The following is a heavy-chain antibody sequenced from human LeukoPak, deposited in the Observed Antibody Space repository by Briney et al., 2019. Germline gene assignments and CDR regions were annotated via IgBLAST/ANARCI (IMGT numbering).Heavy chain of an antibody. D-gene: IGHD6-13*01. CDR1: GFTFSSYS. CDR2: ISSSSSYI. Sequence: GGSLRLSCAASGFTFSSYSMNRVRQAPGKGLEWVSSISSSSSYIYYADSVKGRFTISRDNAKNSLYLQMNSLRAEDTAVYYCARDFIWQQPDYWGQGTLVTVSS. J-gene: IGHJ4*02. V-gene: IGHV3-21*01. CDR3: ARDFIWQQPDY.